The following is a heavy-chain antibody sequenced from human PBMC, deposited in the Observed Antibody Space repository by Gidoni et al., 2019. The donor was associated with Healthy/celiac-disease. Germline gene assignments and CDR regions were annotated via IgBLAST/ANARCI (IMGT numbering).Heavy chain of an antibody. D-gene: IGHD3-22*01. CDR3: ARDLRIVRDCDDFDI. V-gene: IGHV3-48*02. J-gene: IGHJ3*02. Sequence: ISRDNAKNSLYLQMNSLRDEDTAVYYCARDLRIVRDCDDFDIWGQGTMVTVSS.